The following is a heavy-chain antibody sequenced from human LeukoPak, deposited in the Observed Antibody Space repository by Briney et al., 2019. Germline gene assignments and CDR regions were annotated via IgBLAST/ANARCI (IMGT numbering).Heavy chain of an antibody. CDR2: INTSGST. J-gene: IGHJ5*02. V-gene: IGHV4-4*07. D-gene: IGHD2-21*02. CDR1: GGSISNYY. Sequence: SETLSLTCTVSGGSISNYYWSWIRQPAGKGLEWIGRINTSGSTNYNPSLKSRVTMSVDTSKNQFSLNLSSVTAADTAVYFCARGSRLVTTIPGNWFDPWGQGTLVTVSS. CDR3: ARGSRLVTTIPGNWFDP.